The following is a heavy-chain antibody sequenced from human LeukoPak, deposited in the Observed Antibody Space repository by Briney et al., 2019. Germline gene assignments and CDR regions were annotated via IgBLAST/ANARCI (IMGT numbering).Heavy chain of an antibody. CDR2: ISGSGGST. CDR1: GFTSSSYA. CDR3: AKEPHSSGDWLSLYFDY. V-gene: IGHV3-23*01. Sequence: SGGSLRLSCAASGFTSSSYAMSWVRQAPGKGLEWVSAISGSGGSTYYADSVKGRFTISRDNSKNTLYLQMNSLRAEDTAVYYCAKEPHSSGDWLSLYFDYWGQGTLVTVSS. J-gene: IGHJ4*02. D-gene: IGHD3/OR15-3a*01.